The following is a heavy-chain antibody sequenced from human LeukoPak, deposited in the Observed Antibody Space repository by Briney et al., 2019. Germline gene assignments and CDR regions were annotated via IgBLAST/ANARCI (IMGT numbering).Heavy chain of an antibody. J-gene: IGHJ6*02. CDR2: IIPILGIA. V-gene: IGHV1-69*02. CDR1: GGTFSSYT. D-gene: IGHD4-17*01. CDR3: ARGGSVTTVTTRHYYYYGMDV. Sequence: SVKVSCKASGGTFSSYTISWVRQAPGQGLEWMGRIIPILGIANYAQKFQDRVTITADKSTSTAYMELSSLRSEDTAVYYCARGGSVTTVTTRHYYYYGMDVWGQGTTVTVSS.